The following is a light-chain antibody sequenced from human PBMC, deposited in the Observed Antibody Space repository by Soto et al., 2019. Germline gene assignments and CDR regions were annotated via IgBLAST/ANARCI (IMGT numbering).Light chain of an antibody. CDR3: SSYTSSSTGYV. Sequence: SVLTQPASVSGSPGQSITISCTGTSSDVGGYNYVSWYQQHPGKAPKLMIYEVSNRPSGVSNRFSGSKSGNTASLTISGLQAEDEADYYRSSYTSSSTGYVFGTGTKVTVL. V-gene: IGLV2-14*01. CDR1: SSDVGGYNY. J-gene: IGLJ1*01. CDR2: EVS.